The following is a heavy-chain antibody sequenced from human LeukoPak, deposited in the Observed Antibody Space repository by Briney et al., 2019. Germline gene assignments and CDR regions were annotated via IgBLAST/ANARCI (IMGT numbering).Heavy chain of an antibody. J-gene: IGHJ4*02. CDR3: ARRALSWYVWGSYRPGFDY. D-gene: IGHD3-16*02. Sequence: SETLSLTCAVYGGSFSGYYWSWIRQPPGKGLEWIGEINHSGSTNYNPSLKSRVTISVDTSKNQFSLKLSSVTAADTAVYYYARRALSWYVWGSYRPGFDYWAQGTLVTVSS. V-gene: IGHV4-34*01. CDR1: GGSFSGYY. CDR2: INHSGST.